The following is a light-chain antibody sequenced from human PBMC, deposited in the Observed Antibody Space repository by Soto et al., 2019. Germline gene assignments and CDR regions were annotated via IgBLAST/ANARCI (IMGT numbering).Light chain of an antibody. J-gene: IGKJ2*01. V-gene: IGKV3-11*01. CDR3: QQRSHWPRT. CDR2: DAS. CDR1: QSVTNY. Sequence: EIVLTQSPVTLSLSPGERATLSCRASQSVTNYLAWYQQKPGQAPRLLIYDASNRATGIPARFSGSGSGTDFTFTITSLEPEDFALYYCQQRSHWPRTFGQGTKLEIK.